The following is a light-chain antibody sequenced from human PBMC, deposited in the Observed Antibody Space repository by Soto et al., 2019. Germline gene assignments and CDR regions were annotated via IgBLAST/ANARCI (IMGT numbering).Light chain of an antibody. CDR3: QQRSNWQYT. J-gene: IGKJ2*01. CDR2: DTS. CDR1: QSVSGY. V-gene: IGKV3-11*01. Sequence: ELVLTQSPATLSLSPGERATLSCRASQSVSGYSAWYQQKPGQAPRLLIYDTSNRATGIPARFSGSGSGSEFTLTISGLEPEYFAVYYCQQRSNWQYTFGLGTRLEIK.